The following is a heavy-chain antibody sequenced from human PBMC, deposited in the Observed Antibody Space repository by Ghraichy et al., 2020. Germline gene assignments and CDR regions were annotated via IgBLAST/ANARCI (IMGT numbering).Heavy chain of an antibody. CDR3: ARDGGPYCSSASCSLFDY. Sequence: GGSLSLSCAASGFTFSTYAMHWVRQAPGKGLEWVAVTSYDGINKYYADSVKGRFTISRDNSKNTLYLHMNSLRAEDTAVYYCARDGGPYCSSASCSLFDYWGQGTLVTVSS. CDR1: GFTFSTYA. D-gene: IGHD2-2*01. CDR2: TSYDGINK. V-gene: IGHV3-30*04. J-gene: IGHJ4*02.